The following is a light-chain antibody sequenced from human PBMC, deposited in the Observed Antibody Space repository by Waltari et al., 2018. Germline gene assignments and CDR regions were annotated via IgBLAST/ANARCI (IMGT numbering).Light chain of an antibody. V-gene: IGKV1-27*01. CDR1: QGISNY. Sequence: DVQMTQSPSSLSPSVGDRVTITCRASQGISNYLAWSQQKPGKVPKLLIYAASTLQSGVPSRFSGSGSGTDFTLTISSLQPEDVATYYCQKYNSAPYTFGQGSKLEIK. CDR2: AAS. J-gene: IGKJ2*01. CDR3: QKYNSAPYT.